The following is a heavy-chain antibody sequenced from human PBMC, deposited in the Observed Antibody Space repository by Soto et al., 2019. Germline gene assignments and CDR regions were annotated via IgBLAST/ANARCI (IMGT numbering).Heavy chain of an antibody. Sequence: QVQLVQSGAEVKKPGASVKVSCKASGYTFTSYGISWVRQAPGQGLEWMGWISAYNGNTNYAQKLQGRVTMTTDTSTSTAYMELRSLRSDDTAVYYYARDLRYRMVAAINWFDPWGQGTLVTVSS. CDR2: ISAYNGNT. CDR3: ARDLRYRMVAAINWFDP. D-gene: IGHD2-15*01. V-gene: IGHV1-18*01. CDR1: GYTFTSYG. J-gene: IGHJ5*02.